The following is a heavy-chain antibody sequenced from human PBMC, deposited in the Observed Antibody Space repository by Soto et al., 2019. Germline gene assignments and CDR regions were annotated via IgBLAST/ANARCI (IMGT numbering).Heavy chain of an antibody. CDR2: IYRTGST. D-gene: IGHD1-7*01. CDR1: GGSFTSNNW. V-gene: IGHV4-4*02. Sequence: QVQLQESGPGLVKPSGTLSLTCAVSGGSFTSNNWWTWVRRPPGQGLEWIGEIYRTGSTNYNPSLESRVTISLDKSENQFSLMVTSLTATDTAVYYCASRDTGTSVDYWGQGTLVTVSS. CDR3: ASRDTGTSVDY. J-gene: IGHJ4*02.